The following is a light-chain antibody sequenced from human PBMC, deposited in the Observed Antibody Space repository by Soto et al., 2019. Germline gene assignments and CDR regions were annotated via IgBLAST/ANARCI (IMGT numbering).Light chain of an antibody. V-gene: IGLV3-21*02. J-gene: IGLJ2*01. CDR3: QVWDSRGDRHVV. CDR1: GSKS. Sequence: SYELTQPPSVSVAPGQTARITCAGSKSVNWHQQKPGQAPVLVVYDDTDRPSGIPERFSGSNSGNTATLTIRRVEAGDEADYYCQVWDSRGDRHVVFGGGTKLTVL. CDR2: DDT.